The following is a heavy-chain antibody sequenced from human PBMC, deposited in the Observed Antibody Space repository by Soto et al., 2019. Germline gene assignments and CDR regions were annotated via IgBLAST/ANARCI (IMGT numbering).Heavy chain of an antibody. J-gene: IGHJ3*02. V-gene: IGHV3-30-3*01. CDR3: ARADYGDFRDAFDI. CDR2: ISYDGSNK. Sequence: GGSLRLSCAASGFTFSSYAMRWVRQAPGKGLEWVAVISYDGSNKYYADSVKGRFTISRDNSKNTLYLQMNSLRAEDTAVYSCARADYGDFRDAFDIWGQGTMVTVSS. CDR1: GFTFSSYA. D-gene: IGHD4-17*01.